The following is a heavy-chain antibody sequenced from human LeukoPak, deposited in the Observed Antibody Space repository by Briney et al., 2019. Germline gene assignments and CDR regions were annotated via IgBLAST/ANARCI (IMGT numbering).Heavy chain of an antibody. D-gene: IGHD3-22*01. CDR1: GYTFTGYY. J-gene: IGHJ4*02. Sequence: WASVKVSCKASGYTFTGYYMHWVRQAPGQGLEWMGWINPNSGGTNYAQKFRGRVTMTRDTSISTAYMEPSRLRSDDTAVYYCARSPPFRYYYDSSGENPFDYWGQGTLVTVSS. CDR2: INPNSGGT. V-gene: IGHV1-2*02. CDR3: ARSPPFRYYYDSSGENPFDY.